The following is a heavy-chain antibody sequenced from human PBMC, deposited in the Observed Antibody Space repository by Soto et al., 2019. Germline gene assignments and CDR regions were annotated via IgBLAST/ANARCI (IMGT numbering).Heavy chain of an antibody. Sequence: SETLSLTCTVSGGSISSSYYYWGCIRQPPGKGLEWIGYIYYSGSTNYNPSLKSRVTISVDTSKNQFSLKLSSVTAADTAVYYCAGADRYERVFDYWGQGTLVTVSS. CDR1: GGSISSSYYY. CDR2: IYYSGST. CDR3: AGADRYERVFDY. D-gene: IGHD2-21*01. V-gene: IGHV4-61*05. J-gene: IGHJ4*02.